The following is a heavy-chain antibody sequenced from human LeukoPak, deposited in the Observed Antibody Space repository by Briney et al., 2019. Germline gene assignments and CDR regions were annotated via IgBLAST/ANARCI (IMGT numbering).Heavy chain of an antibody. CDR3: AREVTMIVVAARYFDY. D-gene: IGHD3-22*01. V-gene: IGHV4-39*07. J-gene: IGHJ4*02. Sequence: SETLSLTCTVSGGSISSSSYYWGWIRQPPGKGLEWIGSIYYSGSTYYNPSLKSRVTISVDTSKNQFSLKLSSVTAADTAVYYCAREVTMIVVAARYFDYWGQGTLVTVSS. CDR2: IYYSGST. CDR1: GGSISSSSYY.